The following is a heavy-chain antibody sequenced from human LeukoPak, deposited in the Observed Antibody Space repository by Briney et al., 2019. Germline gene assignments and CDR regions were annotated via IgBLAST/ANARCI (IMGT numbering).Heavy chain of an antibody. CDR3: ARGAGTTVPPGYFYSYMDV. V-gene: IGHV4-59*01. D-gene: IGHD4-17*01. CDR1: GGSISSYY. Sequence: SETLSLTCTVSGGSISSYYWSWIRQPPGKGLEWIGYNHYSGSTNYNPSLMSRVTISIDTSQNQFSLKLSSVTAADTAVYYCARGAGTTVPPGYFYSYMDVWGNGTTVTVS. CDR2: NHYSGST. J-gene: IGHJ6*03.